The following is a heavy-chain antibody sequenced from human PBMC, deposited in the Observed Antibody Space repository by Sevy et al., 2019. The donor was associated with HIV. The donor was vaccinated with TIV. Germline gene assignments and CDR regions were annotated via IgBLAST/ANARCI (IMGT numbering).Heavy chain of an antibody. D-gene: IGHD3-10*01. J-gene: IGHJ3*02. Sequence: GGSLRLSCAASGFTFSSYAMSRVRQAPRKGLEWVSAISGSRGSTYYADSVKGRFTISRDNSKNTLYLQMNSLRAEDTAVYYCAKALLWFGEFADAFDIWGQGTMVTVSS. CDR1: GFTFSSYA. V-gene: IGHV3-23*01. CDR3: AKALLWFGEFADAFDI. CDR2: ISGSRGST.